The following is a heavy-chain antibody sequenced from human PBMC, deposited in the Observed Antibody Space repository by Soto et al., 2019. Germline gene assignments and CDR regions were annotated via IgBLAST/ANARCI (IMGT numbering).Heavy chain of an antibody. V-gene: IGHV3-23*01. J-gene: IGHJ4*02. Sequence: VQLLESGGGLVRPGGSLRLSCAASGFTFSNYAMSWVRQAPGKGREWVSSISGSGGITYIADSVKGRFTISRDNSKNTLYLQMNSLRAEDTAVYYCAKGYYDFWSGYINWGQGTLVTVSS. CDR2: ISGSGGIT. D-gene: IGHD3-3*01. CDR1: GFTFSNYA. CDR3: AKGYYDFWSGYIN.